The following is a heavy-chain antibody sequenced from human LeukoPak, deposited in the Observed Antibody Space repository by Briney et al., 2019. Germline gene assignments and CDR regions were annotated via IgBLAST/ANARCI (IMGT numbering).Heavy chain of an antibody. CDR3: AKRGVVIRVFLVGFHKEAYYFDS. V-gene: IGHV3-21*04. D-gene: IGHD3-10*01. J-gene: IGHJ4*02. CDR1: EFTFNSYS. CDR2: ISSSSSYI. Sequence: GGSLRLSCAASEFTFNSYSMNWVRQAPGKGLEWVSSISSSSSYIYYADSVKGRFTISRDNAKNSLYLQMNSLRAEDTAVYFCAKRGVVIRVFLVGFHKEAYYFDSWGQGALVTVSS.